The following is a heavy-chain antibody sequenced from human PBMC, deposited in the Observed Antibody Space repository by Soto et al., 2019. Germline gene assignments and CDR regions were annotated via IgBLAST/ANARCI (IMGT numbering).Heavy chain of an antibody. CDR2: ISAYNGNT. V-gene: IGHV1-18*01. D-gene: IGHD6-19*01. CDR3: ARSPEQWLVANGMDV. Sequence: ASVKVSCKASGYTFTSYGISWVRQAPGQGLEWMGWISAYNGNTNYAQKLQGRVTMTTDTSTSTAYMELRSLRSDDTAVYYCARSPEQWLVANGMDVWGQGTTVTVSS. CDR1: GYTFTSYG. J-gene: IGHJ6*02.